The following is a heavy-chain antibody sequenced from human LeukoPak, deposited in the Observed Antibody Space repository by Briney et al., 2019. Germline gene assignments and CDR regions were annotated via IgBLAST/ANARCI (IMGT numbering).Heavy chain of an antibody. V-gene: IGHV4-61*05. Sequence: SSETLSLTCAVSGGSISSSSYYWSWIRQPPGKGLEWIGCIYYSGSTNYNPSLKSRVTISVDTSKNQFSLKLSSVTAADTAVYYCARLQGGDYPYHNWFDPWGQGTLVTVSS. CDR2: IYYSGST. CDR3: ARLQGGDYPYHNWFDP. J-gene: IGHJ5*02. CDR1: GGSISSSSYY. D-gene: IGHD4-17*01.